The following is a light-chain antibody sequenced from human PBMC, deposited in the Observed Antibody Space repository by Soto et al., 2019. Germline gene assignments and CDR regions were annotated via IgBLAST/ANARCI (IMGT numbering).Light chain of an antibody. J-gene: IGLJ1*01. V-gene: IGLV2-14*01. Sequence: QSALTQPASVSGSPGQSITISCTGTSSDVGGYNYVSWYQQHPGKAPKLMIYDVSNRPSGVSNRFSGSKSGNTASLTISGLQAEDEADYYCSSYTSSSTLYVFCTGTKVTVL. CDR2: DVS. CDR1: SSDVGGYNY. CDR3: SSYTSSSTLYV.